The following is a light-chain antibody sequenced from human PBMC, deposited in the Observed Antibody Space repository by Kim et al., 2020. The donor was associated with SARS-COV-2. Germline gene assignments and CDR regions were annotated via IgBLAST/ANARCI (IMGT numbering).Light chain of an antibody. CDR3: QQYKDWPLLT. CDR2: GAS. J-gene: IGKJ4*01. Sequence: EIVMTQSPDTLSVSPGERVTLSCRASQSVNSNLAWYQHKPGQAPRLVMHGASTRATDIPLRFSGSGSGTEFTLTICRLESEDFAVYYCQQYKDWPLLTFGGGTKLEI. V-gene: IGKV3-15*01. CDR1: QSVNSN.